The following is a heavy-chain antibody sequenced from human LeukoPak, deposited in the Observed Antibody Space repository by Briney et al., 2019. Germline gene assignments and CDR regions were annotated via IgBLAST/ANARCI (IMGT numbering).Heavy chain of an antibody. CDR2: ISGNGGST. V-gene: IGHV3-23*01. J-gene: IGHJ5*02. CDR1: GFTFGSCA. D-gene: IGHD3-22*01. CDR3: AREGYDSSGYYVSP. Sequence: GGSLRLSXAASGFTFGSCAMSWVRQVPGKGLEWVSGISGNGGSTYYADSVKGRFTISRDNSKNTLYLQMNSLRAEDTAVYYCAREGYDSSGYYVSPWGQGTLVTVSS.